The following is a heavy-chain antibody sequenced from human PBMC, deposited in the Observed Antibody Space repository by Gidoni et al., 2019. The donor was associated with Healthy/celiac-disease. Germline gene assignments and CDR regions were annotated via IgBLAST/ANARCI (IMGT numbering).Heavy chain of an antibody. J-gene: IGHJ6*02. D-gene: IGHD6-19*01. CDR2: ISSSSSTI. Sequence: EVQLVESGGGLVQPGGSLRLSCAASGFTFSSYSMNWFPQAPGKGLEWVSYISSSSSTIYYADSVKGRFTISRDNAKNSLYLQMNSLRDEDTAVYYCARVGGAGQWLERGYYYYYGMDVWGQGTTVTVSS. CDR3: ARVGGAGQWLERGYYYYYGMDV. V-gene: IGHV3-48*02. CDR1: GFTFSSYS.